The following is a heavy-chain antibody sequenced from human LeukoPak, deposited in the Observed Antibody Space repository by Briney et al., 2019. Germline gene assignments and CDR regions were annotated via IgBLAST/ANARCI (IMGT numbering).Heavy chain of an antibody. V-gene: IGHV4-38-2*01. D-gene: IGHD3-16*01. CDR3: ARRGLTFPHFDY. Sequence: SETLSLTCAVSGYSISSGYYWGWIRHPPGKGLEWIGSIYHSGSTYYNPSLKSRVTISVDTSKNQFSLKLSSVTAADTAVYYCARRGLTFPHFDYWGQGTLVTVSS. CDR1: GYSISSGYY. J-gene: IGHJ4*02. CDR2: IYHSGST.